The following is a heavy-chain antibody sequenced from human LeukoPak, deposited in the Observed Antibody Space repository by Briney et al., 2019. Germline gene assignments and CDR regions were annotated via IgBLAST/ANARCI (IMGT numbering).Heavy chain of an antibody. CDR1: GGSISSTTYY. Sequence: PSGTLSLTCTVSGGSISSTTYYWGWIRRPPGKGLEWIGNIYYSGSTHYNPSLKSRVTISVDTSKNQFSLKLSSVTAADTAVYYCASFVFGGYNYAYFDYWGQGTLVTVSS. D-gene: IGHD5-24*01. CDR3: ASFVFGGYNYAYFDY. J-gene: IGHJ4*02. CDR2: IYYSGST. V-gene: IGHV4-39*01.